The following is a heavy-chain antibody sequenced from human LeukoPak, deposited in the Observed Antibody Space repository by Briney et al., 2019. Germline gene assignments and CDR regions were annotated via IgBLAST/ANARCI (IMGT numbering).Heavy chain of an antibody. D-gene: IGHD6-13*01. CDR1: GFTFDDYA. V-gene: IGHV3-43*02. J-gene: IGHJ4*02. CDR2: ISGDGGST. CDR3: AKSNSHGSSWYYFDY. Sequence: PGGSLSLSCAASGFTFDDYAMHWVRQAPGKGLEWVSLISGDGGSTYYADSVKGRFTISRDNSKNSLDLQMNSLRTEDTALYYCAKSNSHGSSWYYFDYWAQGTLVAVSS.